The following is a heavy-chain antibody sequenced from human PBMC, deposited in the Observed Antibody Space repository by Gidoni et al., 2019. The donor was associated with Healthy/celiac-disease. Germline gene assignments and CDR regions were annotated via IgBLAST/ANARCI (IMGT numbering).Heavy chain of an antibody. CDR3: ARDLGSTSYGMDV. CDR1: TGYY. V-gene: IGHV1-2*04. Sequence: TGYYMHWGRQAPGQGLGWMGWINPTSGGTNYGQKFQGWVTMTSDTSISTAYMELSRLRSDDTAVYYCARDLGSTSYGMDVWGQGTTVTVSS. CDR2: INPTSGGT. D-gene: IGHD2-2*01. J-gene: IGHJ6*02.